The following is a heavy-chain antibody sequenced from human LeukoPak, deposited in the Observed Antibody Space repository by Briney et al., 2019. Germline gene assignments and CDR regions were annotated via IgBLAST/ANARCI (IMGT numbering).Heavy chain of an antibody. CDR2: ISSSSSYI. CDR3: ARAEARGAMLPGY. V-gene: IGHV3-21*01. Sequence: PGGSLRLSCAASGFTFSSYSMNWVRQAPGKGLDWLSSISSSSSYIYYADSVKGRFTISRDNAKNSLYLQMNSLRAEDTAVYYCARAEARGAMLPGYWGQGTLVTVSS. D-gene: IGHD3-10*01. CDR1: GFTFSSYS. J-gene: IGHJ4*02.